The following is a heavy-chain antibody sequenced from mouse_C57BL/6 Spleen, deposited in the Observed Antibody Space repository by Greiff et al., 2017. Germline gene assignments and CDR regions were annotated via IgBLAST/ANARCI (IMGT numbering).Heavy chain of an antibody. V-gene: IGHV1-18*01. J-gene: IGHJ2*01. CDR2: INPNNGGT. D-gene: IGHD3-3*01. CDR1: GYTFTDYN. Sequence: VQLQQSGPELVKPGASVKIPCKASGYTFTDYNMDWVKQSHGKSLEWIGDINPNNGGTIYNQKFKGKATLTVDKSSSTAYMELRSLTSEDTAVYYCARSGRGDHYYFDYWGEGTTLTVSS. CDR3: ARSGRGDHYYFDY.